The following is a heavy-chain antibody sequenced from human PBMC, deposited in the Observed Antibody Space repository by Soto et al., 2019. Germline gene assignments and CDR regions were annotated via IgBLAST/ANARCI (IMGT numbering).Heavy chain of an antibody. J-gene: IGHJ4*02. V-gene: IGHV1-18*04. D-gene: IGHD2-21*01. Sequence: ASVKVSCKASGYTITTYGISWVRQAPGQGLEWMGWISSHNGDTNYAQKVQGRVAMTIDAHTNTAYMELTSLTSDDTAVYYCVREGFVASTGKDYWGQGTLVTVSS. CDR2: ISSHNGDT. CDR1: GYTITTYG. CDR3: VREGFVASTGKDY.